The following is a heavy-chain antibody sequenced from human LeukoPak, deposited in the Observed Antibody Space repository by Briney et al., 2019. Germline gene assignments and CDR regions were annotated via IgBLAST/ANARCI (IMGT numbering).Heavy chain of an antibody. V-gene: IGHV4-59*01. CDR3: ARDLGDSNWFDP. J-gene: IGHJ5*02. Sequence: PSETLSLTCTVSGGSMSGYYWSWIRQPPGKGLEWIGYIYYSGSTNYNPSLKSRVTISVDASKNQFSLNLSSVTAADTAVYYCARDLGDSNWFDPWGQGTLVTVSS. CDR2: IYYSGST. D-gene: IGHD5-12*01. CDR1: GGSMSGYY.